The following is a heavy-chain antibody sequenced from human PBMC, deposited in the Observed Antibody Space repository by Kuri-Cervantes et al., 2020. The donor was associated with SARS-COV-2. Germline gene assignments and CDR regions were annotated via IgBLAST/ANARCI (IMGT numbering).Heavy chain of an antibody. CDR1: GFTFSSYA. CDR3: ARDARSHYDSSGYYYSNYFDY. V-gene: IGHV3-23*01. J-gene: IGHJ4*02. CDR2: ISGSGGST. Sequence: GESLKISCAASGFTFSSYAMSWVRQAPGKGLEWVSAISGSGGSTYYADSVKGRFTISRDNSKNTLYLQMNSLRAEDTAVYYCARDARSHYDSSGYYYSNYFDYWGQGTLVTVSS. D-gene: IGHD3-22*01.